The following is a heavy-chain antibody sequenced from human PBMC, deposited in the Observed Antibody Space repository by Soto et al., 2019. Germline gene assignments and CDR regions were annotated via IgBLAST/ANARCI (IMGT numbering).Heavy chain of an antibody. CDR1: GFTFSSYA. CDR3: AKDIVVVPAAIDAFLPDAFDI. Sequence: GGSLRLSCAASGFTFSSYAMSWVRQAPGKGLEWVSAISGSGGSTYYADSVKGRFTISRDNSKNTLYLQMNSLRAEDTAVYYCAKDIVVVPAAIDAFLPDAFDIWGQGTMVTVSS. J-gene: IGHJ3*02. D-gene: IGHD2-2*02. V-gene: IGHV3-23*01. CDR2: ISGSGGST.